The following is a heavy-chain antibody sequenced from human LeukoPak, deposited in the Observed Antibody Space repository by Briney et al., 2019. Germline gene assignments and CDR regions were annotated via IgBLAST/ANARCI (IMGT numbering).Heavy chain of an antibody. V-gene: IGHV3-74*01. D-gene: IGHD3-10*01. Sequence: GGSLRLSCAASGFTFSSYAMSWVRQAPGKGLVWVSRINSDGSSTSYADSVKGRFTISRDNAKNTLYLQMNSLRAEDTAVYYCASTPLRYYYGSGSYSEGYFDYWGQGTLVTVSS. CDR1: GFTFSSYA. J-gene: IGHJ4*02. CDR2: INSDGSST. CDR3: ASTPLRYYYGSGSYSEGYFDY.